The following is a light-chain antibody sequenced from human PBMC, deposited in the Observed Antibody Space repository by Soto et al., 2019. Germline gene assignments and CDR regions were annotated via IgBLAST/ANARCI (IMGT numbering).Light chain of an antibody. CDR1: SRDVGSYYL. V-gene: IGLV2-23*01. CDR3: CSYAGSRTCGV. CDR2: EGS. Sequence: QSALTQPASVSGSPGQSITISCTGTSRDVGSYYLVSWYQQHPGKAPKLMIYEGSNRPSGVPNRFSGSKSGNTASLTISGLQSEDEADYYCCSYAGSRTCGVFGGGTKLTVL. J-gene: IGLJ2*01.